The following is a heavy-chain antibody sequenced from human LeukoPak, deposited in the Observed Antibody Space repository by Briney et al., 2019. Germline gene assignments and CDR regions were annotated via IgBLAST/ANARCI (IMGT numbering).Heavy chain of an antibody. Sequence: SETLSLTCTVSGGSISSFYWSWIRRPPGKGLEWIGYMFYSGSTNYNPSLKSRVTISVDTSKNQFSLKLNSVTAADTAVYYCARQGFGSDWYYFFDYWGQGTLVTVSS. D-gene: IGHD6-19*01. CDR1: GGSISSFY. CDR3: ARQGFGSDWYYFFDY. V-gene: IGHV4-59*08. J-gene: IGHJ4*02. CDR2: MFYSGST.